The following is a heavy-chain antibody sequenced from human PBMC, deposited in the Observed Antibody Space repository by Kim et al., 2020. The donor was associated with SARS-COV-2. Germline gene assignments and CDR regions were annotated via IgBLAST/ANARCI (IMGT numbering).Heavy chain of an antibody. Sequence: GGSLRLSCAASGFTFSTYAMSWVRQAPGKGLEWVSAISDTTAYIFYADSVKGRFTISRDNSRNTVFLQMNSLRAEDTAAYYCVKGGLITDYAFENWGQGTMVTVSS. J-gene: IGHJ3*02. CDR1: GFTFSTYA. CDR3: VKGGLITDYAFEN. CDR2: ISDTTAYI. D-gene: IGHD3-22*01. V-gene: IGHV3-23*01.